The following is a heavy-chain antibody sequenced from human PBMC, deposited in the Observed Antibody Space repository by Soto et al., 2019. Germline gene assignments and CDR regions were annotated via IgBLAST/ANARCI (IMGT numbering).Heavy chain of an antibody. CDR1: GFTFHEYA. V-gene: IGHV3-9*01. D-gene: IGHD5-12*01. CDR2: ISSDGDSI. Sequence: EVQLIESGGGWVQPGTSLRVSCVASGFTFHEYAIHWVRQAPGKGLEWVSGISSDGDSIAYADSVQGRFTVFRDNAKNSLYLQMNSLRAEDTALYYCTKGGYDLIYYFGMDVWGQGTTVTVSS. CDR3: TKGGYDLIYYFGMDV. J-gene: IGHJ6*02.